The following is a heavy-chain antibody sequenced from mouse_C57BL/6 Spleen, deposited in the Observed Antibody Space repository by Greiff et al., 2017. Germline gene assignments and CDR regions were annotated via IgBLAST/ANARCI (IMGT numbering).Heavy chain of an antibody. CDR2: ISDGGSYT. J-gene: IGHJ1*03. V-gene: IGHV5-4*03. CDR1: GFTFSSYA. Sequence: EVKLVESGGGLVKPGGSLKLSCAASGFTFSSYAMSWVRQTPEKRLEWVATISDGGSYTYYPDNVQGRFTISRDNAKNNLYLQMSHLKSEDTAMYYCASNYYGSSYWYFDVWGTGTTVTVSS. CDR3: ASNYYGSSYWYFDV. D-gene: IGHD1-1*01.